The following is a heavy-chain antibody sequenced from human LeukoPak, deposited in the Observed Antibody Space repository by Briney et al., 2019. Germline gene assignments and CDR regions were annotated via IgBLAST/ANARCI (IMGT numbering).Heavy chain of an antibody. CDR1: GGTFSSYA. Sequence: SVKVSCKASGGTFSSYAISWVRQAPGQGLEWMGGIIPIFGTANYAQKFQGRVTITADESTSTAYMELSSLRSEDTAVYYCARDGRGAAAADDPLDIWGQGTTVTVSS. V-gene: IGHV1-69*13. CDR3: ARDGRGAAAADDPLDI. J-gene: IGHJ3*02. D-gene: IGHD6-13*01. CDR2: IIPIFGTA.